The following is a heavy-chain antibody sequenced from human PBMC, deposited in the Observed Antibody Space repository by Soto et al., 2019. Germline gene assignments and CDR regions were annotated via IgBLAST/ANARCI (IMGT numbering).Heavy chain of an antibody. CDR2: ISGSGGST. CDR3: AKGPGGETWIQLWFYHDY. V-gene: IGHV3-23*01. J-gene: IGHJ4*02. Sequence: GGSLRLSCAASGFTFSSYAMSWVRQAPGKGLEWVSAISGSGGSTYYADSVKGRFTISRDNSKNTLYLQMNSLRAEDTAVYYCAKGPGGETWIQLWFYHDYWGQGTLVTVSS. CDR1: GFTFSSYA. D-gene: IGHD5-18*01.